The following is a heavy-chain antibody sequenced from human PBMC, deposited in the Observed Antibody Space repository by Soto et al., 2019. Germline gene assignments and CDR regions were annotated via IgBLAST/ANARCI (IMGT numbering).Heavy chain of an antibody. V-gene: IGHV4-30-4*01. Sequence: SETLSLTFTVSGCSISSGDYYWSWLRQPPGKGLEWIWYIYYSGSTYYNPSLKSLVTISVYTSKNQFSLKLSSVTAADTAVYYCARGPVTMVRGVIWYYYGMDVWGQGTTVTVSS. CDR3: ARGPVTMVRGVIWYYYGMDV. CDR1: GCSISSGDYY. CDR2: IYYSGST. D-gene: IGHD3-10*01. J-gene: IGHJ6*02.